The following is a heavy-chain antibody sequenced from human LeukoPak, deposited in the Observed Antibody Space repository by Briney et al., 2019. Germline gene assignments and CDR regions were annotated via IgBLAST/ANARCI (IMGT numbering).Heavy chain of an antibody. Sequence: PGESLKISCKGSGYSFTSYWIGWVRQMPGKGLEWMGIIYPGDSDTRYSPSFQGQVTISADKSISTAYLQWSSLKASDTAMYYCARSSRDGYNYDAFDIWGQGTMVTVSS. D-gene: IGHD5-24*01. V-gene: IGHV5-51*01. CDR1: GYSFTSYW. CDR3: ARSSRDGYNYDAFDI. J-gene: IGHJ3*02. CDR2: IYPGDSDT.